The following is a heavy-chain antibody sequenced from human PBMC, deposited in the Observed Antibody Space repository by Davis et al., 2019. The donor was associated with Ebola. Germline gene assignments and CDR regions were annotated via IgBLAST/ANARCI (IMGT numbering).Heavy chain of an antibody. CDR3: AREGKYRDESRTFDY. V-gene: IGHV3-21*01. D-gene: IGHD2-2*01. CDR2: ISASTTYI. CDR1: GFTFSSYS. Sequence: GESLKISCAASGFTFSSYSMNWVRQAPGKGLEWVSSISASTTYIHYADSLKGRFTISRDNSKNTLYLQMNSLRAEDTAVYYCAREGKYRDESRTFDYWGQGTLVTVSS. J-gene: IGHJ4*02.